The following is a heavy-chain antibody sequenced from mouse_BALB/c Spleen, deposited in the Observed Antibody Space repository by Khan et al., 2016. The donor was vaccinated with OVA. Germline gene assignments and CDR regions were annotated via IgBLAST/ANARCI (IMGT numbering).Heavy chain of an antibody. D-gene: IGHD1-1*02. J-gene: IGHJ4*01. CDR3: ARDGAVISLSFGTDY. V-gene: IGHV14-3*02. Sequence: VQLQQPGAELVKPGASVKLSCTASGFNIKDSYIHWVKRRPEQGLEWIGRIDPANGNTKYDPKFQGKATITADTSSNTAYLQLSSLTSADTAVFYCARDGAVISLSFGTDYWGQGTSVTVSS. CDR1: GFNIKDSY. CDR2: IDPANGNT.